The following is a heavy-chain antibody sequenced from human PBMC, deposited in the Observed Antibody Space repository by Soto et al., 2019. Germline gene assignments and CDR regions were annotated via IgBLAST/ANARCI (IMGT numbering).Heavy chain of an antibody. CDR1: GYTFTSYY. J-gene: IGHJ5*02. V-gene: IGHV1-46*01. CDR3: ARTHRHYDFWSGYYGWFDP. Sequence: QVQLVQSGAEVKKPGASVKVSCKASGYTFTSYYMHWVRQAPGQGLEWMGIINPSGGSTSYAQKFQGRVTMTRDTSTSTVYMELSSLRSEDTAVYYCARTHRHYDFWSGYYGWFDPWGQGTLVTVSS. D-gene: IGHD3-3*01. CDR2: INPSGGST.